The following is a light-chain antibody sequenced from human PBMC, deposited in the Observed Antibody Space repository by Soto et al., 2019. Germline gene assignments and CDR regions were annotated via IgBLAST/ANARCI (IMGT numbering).Light chain of an antibody. CDR2: GAS. CDR3: QQYGSSPYT. Sequence: EIVLTQSPGTLSLSPGERATLSCRPSQSVSSSSLAWYQQKPGRAPRLLIYGASSRATGIPDRFSGSGSGTDFTLTISRLEPEDFAVFYCQQYGSSPYTFGQGTKLEIK. J-gene: IGKJ2*01. V-gene: IGKV3-20*01. CDR1: QSVSSSS.